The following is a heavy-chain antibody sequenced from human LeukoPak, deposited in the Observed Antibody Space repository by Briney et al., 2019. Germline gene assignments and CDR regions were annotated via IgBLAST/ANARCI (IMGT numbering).Heavy chain of an antibody. CDR3: TGDLMTGFSSGWYFAY. J-gene: IGHJ4*02. Sequence: GGSLRLSCEGSGLNFNGYAISWVRQAPGKGLEWVAVTGGSDDNTHYADSVKGRFTISRDNSANGLFLQMHSLRPDDSARYYCTGDLMTGFSSGWYFAYWGQGTLVTVSS. D-gene: IGHD6-19*01. CDR1: GLNFNGYA. CDR2: TGGSDDNT. V-gene: IGHV3-23*01.